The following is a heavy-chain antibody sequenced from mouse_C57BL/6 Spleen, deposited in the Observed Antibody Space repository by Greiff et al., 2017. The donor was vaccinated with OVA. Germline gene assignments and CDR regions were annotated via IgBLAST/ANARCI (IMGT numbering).Heavy chain of an antibody. V-gene: IGHV2-2*01. CDR1: GFSLTSYG. J-gene: IGHJ1*03. Sequence: VQLQESGPGLVQPSQSLSITCTVSGFSLTSYGVHWVRQSPGKGLEWLGVIWSGGSTDYNAAFISRLSISKDNSKSQVFFKMNSLQADDTAIYYCARNDGSSYIWYFDVWGTGTTVTVSS. CDR2: IWSGGST. CDR3: ARNDGSSYIWYFDV. D-gene: IGHD1-1*01.